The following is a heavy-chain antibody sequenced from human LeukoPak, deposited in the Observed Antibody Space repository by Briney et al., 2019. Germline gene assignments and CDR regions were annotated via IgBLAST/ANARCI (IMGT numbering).Heavy chain of an antibody. V-gene: IGHV4-39*01. D-gene: IGHD2-8*01. CDR2: LYFSGST. CDR3: ARHRSHHGWFDP. J-gene: IGHJ5*02. CDR1: GDSISSSDYC. Sequence: PSETLSLTCTVSGDSISSSDYCWSWIRQPPGRGLEFVGCLYFSGSTYYNPSLNGPVTISVDTSKNQFSLNLYSMTAADTALYFCARHRSHHGWFDPWGQGTLVTVSS.